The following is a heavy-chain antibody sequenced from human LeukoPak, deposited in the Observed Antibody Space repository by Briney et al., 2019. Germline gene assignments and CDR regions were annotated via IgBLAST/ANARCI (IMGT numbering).Heavy chain of an antibody. J-gene: IGHJ4*02. Sequence: GGSLRLSCAASRFIFSSYAMNWVRRAPGKGLEWVAVISNDGSNSYYADSVKGRFTISRDNSKNTLYLQMNILRAEDTAVYYCARAFSTTAFDYWGQGTLVTVSS. CDR2: ISNDGSNS. CDR1: RFIFSSYA. D-gene: IGHD4-17*01. CDR3: ARAFSTTAFDY. V-gene: IGHV3-30*04.